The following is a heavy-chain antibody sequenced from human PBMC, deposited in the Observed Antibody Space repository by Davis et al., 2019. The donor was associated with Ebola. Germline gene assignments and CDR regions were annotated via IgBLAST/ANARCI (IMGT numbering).Heavy chain of an antibody. CDR1: GFTFSSYW. J-gene: IGHJ4*02. D-gene: IGHD1-26*01. CDR3: TSTLIVTNDDY. V-gene: IGHV3-74*01. Sequence: HTGGSLRLSCAASGFTFSSYWMHWVRQAPGKGLVWVSRINSDGSSTSYADSVKGRFTISRDNAKNTLYLQMNSLRAEDTAVYYCTSTLIVTNDDYWGQGTLVTVSS. CDR2: INSDGSST.